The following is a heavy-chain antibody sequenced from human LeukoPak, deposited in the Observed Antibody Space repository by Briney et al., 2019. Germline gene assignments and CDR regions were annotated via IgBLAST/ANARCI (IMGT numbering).Heavy chain of an antibody. CDR2: ISWNSGSI. Sequence: PGGSLRLSCAASGFTFDDYAMHWVRQAPGKGLEWVSGISWNSGSIGYADSVKGRFTISRDNAKNSLYLQMSSLRAEDTAVYCCARALNYDFWTGPRVLYFDLWGRGSLVTVSS. V-gene: IGHV3-9*01. D-gene: IGHD3-3*01. CDR3: ARALNYDFWTGPRVLYFDL. J-gene: IGHJ2*01. CDR1: GFTFDDYA.